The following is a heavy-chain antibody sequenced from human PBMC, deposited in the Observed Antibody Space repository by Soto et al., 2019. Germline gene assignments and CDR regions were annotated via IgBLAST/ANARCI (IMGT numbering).Heavy chain of an antibody. CDR2: INPNSGGT. D-gene: IGHD6-13*01. CDR1: GYTFTGYY. Sequence: ASVKVSCKASGYTFTGYYMHWVRQAPGQGLEWMGWINPNSGGTNYAQKFQGWVTMTRDTSISTAYMELSRLRSDDTAVYYCAREGFDAYSSTRTWFDPWGQGTPVTVSS. CDR3: AREGFDAYSSTRTWFDP. V-gene: IGHV1-2*04. J-gene: IGHJ5*02.